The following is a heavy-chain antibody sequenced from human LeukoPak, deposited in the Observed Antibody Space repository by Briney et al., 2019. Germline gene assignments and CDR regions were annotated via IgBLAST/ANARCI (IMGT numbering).Heavy chain of an antibody. V-gene: IGHV1-69*05. CDR2: IIPIFGTA. CDR1: GGTFSSYA. D-gene: IGHD6-13*01. Sequence: SVKVSCKASGGTFSSYAISWVRQAPGQGVEWMGRIIPIFGTANYAQKFQGRVTITTEETTSTAYMDLSSLRSEDTAVYYCARDGIAGKDYYYYMDVWGKGTTVTVSS. CDR3: ARDGIAGKDYYYYMDV. J-gene: IGHJ6*03.